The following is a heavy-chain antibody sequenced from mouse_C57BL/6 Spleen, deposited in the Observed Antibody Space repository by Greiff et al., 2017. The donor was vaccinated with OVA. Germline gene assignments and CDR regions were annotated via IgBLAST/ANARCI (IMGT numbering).Heavy chain of an antibody. Sequence: QVQLKQPGAELVKPGASVKLSCKASGYTFTSYWMQWVKQRPGQGLEWIGEIDPSDSYTNYNQKFKGKATLTVDTSSSTAYMQLSSLTSEDSAVYYCARWASNAYWGQGTLVTVSA. CDR3: ARWASNAY. CDR1: GYTFTSYW. D-gene: IGHD6-1*01. CDR2: IDPSDSYT. J-gene: IGHJ3*01. V-gene: IGHV1-50*01.